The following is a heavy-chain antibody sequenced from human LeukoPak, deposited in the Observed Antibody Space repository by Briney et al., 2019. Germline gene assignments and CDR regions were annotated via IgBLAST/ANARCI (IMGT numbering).Heavy chain of an antibody. Sequence: GGSLRLSCAVSGFSVNDNYMSWVRQAPGKGLQWVSVMFPDGRTYYADSVKGRFTISRDLARNTLLLQMHSLRADDTAVHYCARTNPVYGDYDYWGQGTLVIVSP. CDR1: GFSVNDNY. CDR3: ARTNPVYGDYDY. J-gene: IGHJ4*02. V-gene: IGHV3-53*01. D-gene: IGHD4-17*01. CDR2: MFPDGRT.